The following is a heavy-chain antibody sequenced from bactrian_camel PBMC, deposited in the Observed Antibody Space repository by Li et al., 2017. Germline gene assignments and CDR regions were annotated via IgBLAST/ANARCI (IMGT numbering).Heavy chain of an antibody. D-gene: IGHD6*01. V-gene: IGHV3S31*01. Sequence: EVQLVESGGGSVQPGGSLRLSCAASGFTFSTQAMSWVRQAPGKGLEWVSAINSGGGSTYYADSVKGRFTISRDDAKNTLYLQLNSLKTEDTAMYYCANPYGGSWSYEAYSFGYWGQGTQVTVS. CDR2: INSGGGST. CDR1: GFTFSTQA. CDR3: ANPYGGSWSYEAYSFGY. J-gene: IGHJ6*01.